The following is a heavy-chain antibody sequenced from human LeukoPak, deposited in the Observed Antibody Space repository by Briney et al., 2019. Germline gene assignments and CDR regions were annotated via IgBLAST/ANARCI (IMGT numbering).Heavy chain of an antibody. J-gene: IGHJ6*03. V-gene: IGHV3-23*01. Sequence: GGSLRLSCAASGFTFSSYGMSWVRQAPGKGLEWVSAISGSGGSTYYADSVKGRFTISRDNSKNTLYLQMNSLRAEDTAVYYCARGHYGSGSYFYYYYYMDVWGKGTTVTVSS. D-gene: IGHD3-10*01. CDR2: ISGSGGST. CDR3: ARGHYGSGSYFYYYYYMDV. CDR1: GFTFSSYG.